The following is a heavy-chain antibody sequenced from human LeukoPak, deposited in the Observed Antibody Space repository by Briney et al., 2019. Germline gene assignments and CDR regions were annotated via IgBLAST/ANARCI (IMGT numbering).Heavy chain of an antibody. D-gene: IGHD3-10*01. J-gene: IGHJ4*02. CDR3: AKDLGYYGSGSYLDY. Sequence: GGSLRLSCAASGFTFSSYAMSWVRQAPGKGLEWVSAISGSGGSTYYADSVRGRFTISRDNSKNTLYLHINSLRAEDTAVYYCAKDLGYYGSGSYLDYWGQGTLVTVSS. V-gene: IGHV3-23*01. CDR1: GFTFSSYA. CDR2: ISGSGGST.